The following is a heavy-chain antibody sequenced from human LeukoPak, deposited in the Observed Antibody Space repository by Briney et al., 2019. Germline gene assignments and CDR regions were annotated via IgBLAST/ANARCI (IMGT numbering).Heavy chain of an antibody. V-gene: IGHV3-43*02. CDR1: GFTLDHYA. Sequence: GGSLRLSCAGFGFTLDHYAMHWVRQAPGKGLEWVSLISGDGGSTYYADSVKGRFTISRDNGKNSLYLQMNRLRTEDTALYYCAKDTGGSYYFGYYYYYMDVWGKGTTVTVSS. D-gene: IGHD1-26*01. CDR2: ISGDGGST. CDR3: AKDTGGSYYFGYYYYYMDV. J-gene: IGHJ6*03.